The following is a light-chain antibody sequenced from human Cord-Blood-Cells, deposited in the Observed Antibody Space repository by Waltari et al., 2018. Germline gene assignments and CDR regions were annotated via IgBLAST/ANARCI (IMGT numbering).Light chain of an antibody. V-gene: IGKV3-11*01. CDR1: QSVSSY. CDR3: QQRSNWPLLT. CDR2: DAS. Sequence: EIVLTQSPATRSLSPGERATLSCRASQSVSSYLAWYQPKPGQAPRLLIYDASNRATGIPARFSGSGSGTDFTLTISSLEPEEFAVYYCQQRSNWPLLTFGGGTKVEIK. J-gene: IGKJ4*01.